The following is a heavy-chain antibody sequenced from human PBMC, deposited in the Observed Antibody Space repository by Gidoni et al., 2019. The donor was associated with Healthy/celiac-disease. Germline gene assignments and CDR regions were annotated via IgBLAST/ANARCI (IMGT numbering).Heavy chain of an antibody. V-gene: IGHV4-34*01. D-gene: IGHD6-19*01. CDR3: ARRGAVAGSNWFDP. CDR2: INHSGST. J-gene: IGHJ5*02. Sequence: QVQLQQWGAGLLKPSETMSLTCAVYGGSFSGYYWSGIRQPPGKGLEWIGEINHSGSTNYNPSLKSRVTISVDTSKNQFSLKLSSVTAADTAVYYCARRGAVAGSNWFDPWGQGTLVTVSS. CDR1: GGSFSGYY.